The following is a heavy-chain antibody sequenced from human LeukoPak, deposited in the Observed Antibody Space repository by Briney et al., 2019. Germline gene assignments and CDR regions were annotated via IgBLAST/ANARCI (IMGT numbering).Heavy chain of an antibody. CDR2: ISYDGSNK. D-gene: IGHD4-23*01. CDR1: GFTFSSYG. Sequence: GGSLRLSCAASGFTFSSYGMHWVRQAPGKGLEWVAVISYDGSNKYYADSVKGRFTISRDNSKNTLYLQMNSLRAEDTAVYYCAKDQGYGGNSEVGYYGMDVWGQGTTVTVSS. V-gene: IGHV3-30*18. CDR3: AKDQGYGGNSEVGYYGMDV. J-gene: IGHJ6*02.